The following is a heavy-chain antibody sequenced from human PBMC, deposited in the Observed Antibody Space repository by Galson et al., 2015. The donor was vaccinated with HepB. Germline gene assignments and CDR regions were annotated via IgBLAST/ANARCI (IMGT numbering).Heavy chain of an antibody. J-gene: IGHJ4*02. V-gene: IGHV3-48*03. CDR2: ISSSGSTI. D-gene: IGHD6-19*01. Sequence: SLRLSCAASGFTFSSYEMNWVRRAPGKGLEWVSYISSSGSTIYYADSVKGRFTISRDNAKNSLYLQMNSLRAEDTAVYYCAKDWVTVAGTPSFDYWGQGTLVTVSS. CDR3: AKDWVTVAGTPSFDY. CDR1: GFTFSSYE.